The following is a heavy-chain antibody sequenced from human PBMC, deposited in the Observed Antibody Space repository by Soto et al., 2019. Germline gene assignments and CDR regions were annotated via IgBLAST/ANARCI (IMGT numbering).Heavy chain of an antibody. CDR1: GGSIISGGYY. CDR2: IYYSGST. Sequence: TLSLTCTVSGGSIISGGYYWILIRQHPGKGLEWIGYIYYSGSTYYNPSLKSRVTISVDTSKNQFSLKLSSVTAADTAVYYCARGCHYDVPNWFDRWGQGTLVTVSS. D-gene: IGHD3-16*01. V-gene: IGHV4-31*03. J-gene: IGHJ5*02. CDR3: ARGCHYDVPNWFDR.